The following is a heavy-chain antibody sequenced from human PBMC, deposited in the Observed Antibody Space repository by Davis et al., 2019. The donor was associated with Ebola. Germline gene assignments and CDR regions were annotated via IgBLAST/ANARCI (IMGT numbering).Heavy chain of an antibody. CDR3: ARVVFVAGATPSWYFDL. J-gene: IGHJ2*01. Sequence: MPSETLSFTCAVYAGSFSDYYWNWIRQPPGKGLEWIGEINHSGSTNYNPSLKSRVTISVDTSKNQFSLKLSSVTAADTAVYYCARVVFVAGATPSWYFDLWGRGTLVTVSP. D-gene: IGHD2-15*01. CDR1: AGSFSDYY. CDR2: INHSGST. V-gene: IGHV4-34*01.